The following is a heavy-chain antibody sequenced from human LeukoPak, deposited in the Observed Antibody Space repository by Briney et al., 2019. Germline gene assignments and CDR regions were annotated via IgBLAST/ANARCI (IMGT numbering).Heavy chain of an antibody. CDR2: INPNSGGT. Sequence: ASVKVSCKASGYTFTGYYMHWVRQAPGQGLEWMGWINPNSGGTNYAQKFQGWVTMTRDTSISTAYMELSRLRSDDTAVYYCARGGTRTFSYYYYGTDVWGQGTTVTVSS. CDR3: ARGGTRTFSYYYYGTDV. V-gene: IGHV1-2*04. CDR1: GYTFTGYY. J-gene: IGHJ6*02. D-gene: IGHD3-16*01.